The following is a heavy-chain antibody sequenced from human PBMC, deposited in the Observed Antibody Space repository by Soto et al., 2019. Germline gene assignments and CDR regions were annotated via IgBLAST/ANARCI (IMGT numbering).Heavy chain of an antibody. V-gene: IGHV4-34*01. Sequence: QVQLQQWGAGLLKHSETLSLTCAVYGGSFSGYYWSWIRQPPGKGLEWIGEINHSGSTNYNPSLKSRVTISVDTSKNQFSLKLSSVTAADTAVYYCARRRNPDYWGQGTLVTVSS. CDR3: ARRRNPDY. J-gene: IGHJ4*02. CDR1: GGSFSGYY. CDR2: INHSGST.